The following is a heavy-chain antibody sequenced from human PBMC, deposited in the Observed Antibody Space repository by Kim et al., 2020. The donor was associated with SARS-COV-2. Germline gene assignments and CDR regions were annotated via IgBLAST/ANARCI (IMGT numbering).Heavy chain of an antibody. CDR3: TTDLFSDIKLIQLWFDY. D-gene: IGHD5-18*01. Sequence: GGSLRLSCAASGFTFSNAWMSWVRQAPGKGLEWVGRIKSKTDGGTTDYAAPVKGRFTISRDDSKNTLYLQMNSLKTEDTAVYYCTTDLFSDIKLIQLWFDYWGQGTLVTVSS. V-gene: IGHV3-15*01. CDR2: IKSKTDGGTT. CDR1: GFTFSNAW. J-gene: IGHJ4*02.